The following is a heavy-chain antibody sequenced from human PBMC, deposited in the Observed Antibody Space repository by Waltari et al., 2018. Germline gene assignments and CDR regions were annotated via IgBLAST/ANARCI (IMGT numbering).Heavy chain of an antibody. CDR3: SFSLNY. CDR2: IKPDGSER. CDR1: GFTFSNSW. Sequence: EVQLVASGGGLVPPGGSLTVSCAASGFTFSNSWMDWVRQAPGKGLEWVANIKPDGSERHYVDSVKGRFTISRDNAQNLLYLQMNSLTAGDTAVYYCSFSLNYWGQGTLVTVSP. V-gene: IGHV3-7*01. J-gene: IGHJ4*02.